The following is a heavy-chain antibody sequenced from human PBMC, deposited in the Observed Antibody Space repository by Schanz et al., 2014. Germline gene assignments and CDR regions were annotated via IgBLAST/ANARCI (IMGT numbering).Heavy chain of an antibody. J-gene: IGHJ6*02. V-gene: IGHV3-30*04. Sequence: QVQLVESGGCVVQPWRSLRLSCAASGFTFSSYALHWVRQAPVKGLEWVAVISYDGTNTHYAGSVKGRFTISRDNSKRTLYLEMNSLRGEDTAAYYCARAPSMVTTSVYYYGMDVWGQGTTVTVSS. CDR3: ARAPSMVTTSVYYYGMDV. CDR1: GFTFSSYA. D-gene: IGHD4-17*01. CDR2: ISYDGTNT.